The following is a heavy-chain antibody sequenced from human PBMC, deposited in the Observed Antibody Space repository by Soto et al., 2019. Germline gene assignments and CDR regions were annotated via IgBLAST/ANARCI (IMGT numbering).Heavy chain of an antibody. CDR1: GFTFSSYE. Sequence: GGSLRLSCAASGFTFSSYEMNWVRQAPGKGLEWVSYISSSGSTIYYADSVKGRFTISRDNAKNSLYLQMNSLRAEDTAVYYCARERSEVLDYWGQGTLVTVSS. V-gene: IGHV3-48*03. CDR2: ISSSGSTI. J-gene: IGHJ4*02. D-gene: IGHD1-26*01. CDR3: ARERSEVLDY.